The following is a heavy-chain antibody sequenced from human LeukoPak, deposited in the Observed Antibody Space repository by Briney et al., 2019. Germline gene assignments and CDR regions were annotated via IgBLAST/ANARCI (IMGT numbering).Heavy chain of an antibody. CDR1: GGSISRGSHY. V-gene: IGHV4-61*02. CDR2: INTSGST. CDR3: AREVATITTFDGFDI. D-gene: IGHD4-11*01. Sequence: SETLSLTCTVSGGSISRGSHYWSWIRQPAGKGLEWIGRINTSGSTNYNPSLKCRVTISVDTSKNQFFLKLSSVPAADTAVYYCAREVATITTFDGFDIWGQGTMVTVSS. J-gene: IGHJ3*02.